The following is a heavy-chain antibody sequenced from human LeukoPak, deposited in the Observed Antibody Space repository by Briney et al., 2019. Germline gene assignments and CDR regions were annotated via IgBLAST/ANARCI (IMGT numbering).Heavy chain of an antibody. CDR2: ISYDGSNK. V-gene: IGHV3-30*18. CDR1: GFTFSSYG. J-gene: IGHJ6*02. D-gene: IGHD6-13*01. Sequence: GGSMRLSCAASGFTFSSYGMHWVRQAPGKELEWVAVISYDGSNKYYADSVKGRFTISRDNSKNTLYLQMNSLRAEDTAVYYCAKDREQQLVLDYYYGMDVWGQGTTVTVSS. CDR3: AKDREQQLVLDYYYGMDV.